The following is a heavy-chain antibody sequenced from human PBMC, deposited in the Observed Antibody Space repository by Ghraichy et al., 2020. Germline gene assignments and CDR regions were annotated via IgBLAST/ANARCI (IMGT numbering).Heavy chain of an antibody. Sequence: SQTLSLTCAVYGGSFSGYYWSWIRQPPGKGLEWIGEINHSGSTNYNPSLKSRVTISVDTSKNQFSLKLSSVTAADTAVYYCARARLERRPPYYFDYWGQGTLVTVSS. CDR1: GGSFSGYY. J-gene: IGHJ4*02. CDR2: INHSGST. V-gene: IGHV4-34*01. D-gene: IGHD1-1*01. CDR3: ARARLERRPPYYFDY.